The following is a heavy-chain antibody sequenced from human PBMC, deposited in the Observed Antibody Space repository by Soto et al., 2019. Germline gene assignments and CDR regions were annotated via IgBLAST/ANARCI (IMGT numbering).Heavy chain of an antibody. CDR3: ARGTAGFDH. CDR2: INIDGNTA. V-gene: IGHV3-74*01. D-gene: IGHD3-10*01. J-gene: IGHJ4*02. Sequence: GGSLRLSCAASGFTFSSYWMHWVRQAPGKGLVWVSSINIDGNTATYADSVKGRFTISRDNAKNTLYLQMNSLRAEDTAVYYCARGTAGFDHWGQGTLVTVSS. CDR1: GFTFSSYW.